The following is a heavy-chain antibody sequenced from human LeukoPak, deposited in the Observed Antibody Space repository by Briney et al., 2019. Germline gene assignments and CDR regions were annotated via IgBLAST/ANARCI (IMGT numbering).Heavy chain of an antibody. J-gene: IGHJ6*02. Sequence: GASVKVSCKASGYTFTGYYVHWVRQAPGQGLEWMGWINPNSGGTNYAQKFQGRVTMTRDTSISTAYMELSRLRSDDTAVYYCARDTVAGRYYYGMDVWGQGTMVTVSS. V-gene: IGHV1-2*02. CDR1: GYTFTGYY. CDR2: INPNSGGT. D-gene: IGHD6-19*01. CDR3: ARDTVAGRYYYGMDV.